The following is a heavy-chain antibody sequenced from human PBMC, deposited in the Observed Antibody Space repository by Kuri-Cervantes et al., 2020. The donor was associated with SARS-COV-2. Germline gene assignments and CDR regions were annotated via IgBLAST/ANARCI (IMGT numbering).Heavy chain of an antibody. D-gene: IGHD3-3*01. V-gene: IGHV3-15*07. CDR1: GFTFSNAW. CDR2: IKSKTDGGTT. CDR3: TTERSYYDFWSGYFGYFDY. Sequence: GESLKISCAASGFTFSNAWMNWVRQAPGKGLEWVGRIKSKTDGGTTDYAAPVKGRSTISRDDSKNTLYLQMNSLKTEDTAVYYCTTERSYYDFWSGYFGYFDYWGQGTLVTVSS. J-gene: IGHJ4*02.